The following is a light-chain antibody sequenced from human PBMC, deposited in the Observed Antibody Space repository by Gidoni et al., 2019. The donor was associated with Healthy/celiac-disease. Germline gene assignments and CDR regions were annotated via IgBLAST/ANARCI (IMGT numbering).Light chain of an antibody. J-gene: IGKJ3*01. V-gene: IGKV1-39*01. CDR3: QQSYSTPFT. CDR2: AAS. Sequence: DIQMTQSPSALSASVGDRVTITCRASQRISSYLKWYQQKPGKAPKLLIYAASSLQSGVPSRFSGSGSGTDFTLTISSLQPEDFATYYCQQSYSTPFTVGPGTKGDIK. CDR1: QRISSY.